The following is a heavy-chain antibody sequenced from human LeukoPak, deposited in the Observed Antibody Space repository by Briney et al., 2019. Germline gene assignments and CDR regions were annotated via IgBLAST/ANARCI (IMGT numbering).Heavy chain of an antibody. J-gene: IGHJ4*02. CDR2: INPSAGTT. V-gene: IGHV1-46*02. Sequence: ASVKVSCKASGHTFNSYFIHWVRLAPGQGLEWMGIINPSAGTTSYAQKFQGRVTMTRDTSTNTVYMDLTSLTSEDTAVYYCATTDGGYYSRFYWGQGTLVTVSS. D-gene: IGHD3-22*01. CDR1: GHTFNSYF. CDR3: ATTDGGYYSRFY.